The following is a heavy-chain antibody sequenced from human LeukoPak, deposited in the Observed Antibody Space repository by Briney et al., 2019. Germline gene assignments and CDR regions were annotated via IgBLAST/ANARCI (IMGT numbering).Heavy chain of an antibody. Sequence: PGGSLRLSCGASGFKFSSCWMTWVRPAPGKGLEWVATIKQDGSEKYYVDSVKGRFTISRDNAKNSLYLQMNSLRAEDTAVYYCARDKGIDEYYYDSSGSHFDYWGQGTLVTVSS. J-gene: IGHJ4*02. CDR3: ARDKGIDEYYYDSSGSHFDY. CDR2: IKQDGSEK. CDR1: GFKFSSCW. D-gene: IGHD3-22*01. V-gene: IGHV3-7*01.